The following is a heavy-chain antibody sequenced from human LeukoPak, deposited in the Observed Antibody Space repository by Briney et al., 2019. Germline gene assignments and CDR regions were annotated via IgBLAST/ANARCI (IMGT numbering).Heavy chain of an antibody. V-gene: IGHV4-59*01. CDR3: AHGEWELGFYY. J-gene: IGHJ4*02. D-gene: IGHD1-26*01. CDR2: IHSGST. CDR1: GYSITTDY. Sequence: PSETLSLTCTVSGYSITTDYWNWIRQPPGKGLEWVGYIHSGSTNYNPSLKSRVTISVDTSKNQYSLNLNSVTAADTAVYFCAHGEWELGFYYWGQGTLVTVSS.